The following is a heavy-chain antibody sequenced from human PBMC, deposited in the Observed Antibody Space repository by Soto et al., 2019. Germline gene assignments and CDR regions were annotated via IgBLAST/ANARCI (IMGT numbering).Heavy chain of an antibody. V-gene: IGHV1-46*01. Sequence: QVQLVQSGAEVKKPGASVKVSCKASGYTFTSYYMHWVRQAPGQGLEWMGIINPSGGSTSYAQKFQGRVTMTRDTSTSTDYMELSSLRSEDTAVYYCAREAGRGSRYGDYGCDYWGQGTLVTVSS. D-gene: IGHD4-17*01. CDR3: AREAGRGSRYGDYGCDY. CDR2: INPSGGST. J-gene: IGHJ4*02. CDR1: GYTFTSYY.